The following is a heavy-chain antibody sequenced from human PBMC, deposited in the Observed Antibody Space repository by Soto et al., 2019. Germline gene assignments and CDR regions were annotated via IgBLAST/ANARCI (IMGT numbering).Heavy chain of an antibody. CDR1: GYSFTSYG. J-gene: IGHJ6*02. CDR3: PSLKSRLSISGDTSKNHFSLTLTSVTAADAAVYYCATIGVSGYLAV. V-gene: IGHV1-18*01. D-gene: IGHD1-26*01. CDR2: ISAYNDNT. Sequence: GXSVKVSCKASGYSFTSYGISWVRQAPGQGLEWVGWISAYNDNTNDAQKLQGRVTWTWIRQHAGKGLEWLGYISHSGSTDYNPSLKSRLSISGDTSKNHFSLTLTSVTAADAAVYYCATIGVSGYLAVWGHGPTVTVSS.